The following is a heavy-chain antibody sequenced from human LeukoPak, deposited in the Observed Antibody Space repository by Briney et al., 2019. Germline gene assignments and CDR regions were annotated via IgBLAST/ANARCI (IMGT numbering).Heavy chain of an antibody. V-gene: IGHV4-61*01. J-gene: IGHJ4*02. CDR3: ARGGVVPAAIEIGLDY. D-gene: IGHD2-2*02. CDR2: IYYSGST. Sequence: SETLSLTCTVSGGSVSSGSYYWSWIRQPPGKGLEWIGYIYYSGSTNYNPSLKSRVTISVDTSKNQFSLKLSSVTAADTAVYYCARGGVVPAAIEIGLDYWGQGTLVTVSS. CDR1: GGSVSSGSYY.